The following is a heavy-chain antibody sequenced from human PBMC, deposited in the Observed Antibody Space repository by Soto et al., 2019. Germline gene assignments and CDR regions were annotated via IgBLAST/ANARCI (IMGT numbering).Heavy chain of an antibody. D-gene: IGHD1-26*01. CDR1: GSTLSDHY. J-gene: IGHJ3*02. CDR3: TRGYSGIDIYAFDI. Sequence: GGSLRLSCAASGSTLSDHYVDWVRQAPGKGLEWVGRSGNKANSDTTEYGSSVKGRFTISRDDSKNSMYLQMNSLKTEDTAVYYCTRGYSGIDIYAFDIWGQATLVTVS. V-gene: IGHV3-72*01. CDR2: SGNKANSDTT.